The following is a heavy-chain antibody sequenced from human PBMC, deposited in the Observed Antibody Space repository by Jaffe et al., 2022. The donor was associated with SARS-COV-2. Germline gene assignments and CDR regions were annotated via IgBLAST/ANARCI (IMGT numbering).Heavy chain of an antibody. CDR1: GFTFGDYA. Sequence: EVQLVESGGGLVQPGRSLRLSCTASGFTFGDYAMSWVRQAPGKGLEWVGFIRSKAYGGTTEYAASVKGRFTISRDDSKSIAYLQMNSLKTEDTAVYYCTRTWINTIKTAGLDYWGQGTLVTVSS. CDR3: TRTWINTIKTAGLDY. V-gene: IGHV3-49*04. J-gene: IGHJ4*02. D-gene: IGHD6-19*01. CDR2: IRSKAYGGTT.